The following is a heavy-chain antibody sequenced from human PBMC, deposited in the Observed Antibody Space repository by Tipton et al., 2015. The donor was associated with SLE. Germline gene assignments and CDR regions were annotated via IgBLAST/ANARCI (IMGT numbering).Heavy chain of an antibody. D-gene: IGHD2-2*01. CDR2: IYNTVNT. Sequence: LRLSCTVSGGSISSGGLFWSWVRQHPGKGLEWIGYIYNTVNTYYNPSLTSRVTISDDTSKNQFSLTLSSVTAADTAIYYCARFGRSAAMDWFDRWGQGTLVTVSS. J-gene: IGHJ5*02. CDR3: ARFGRSAAMDWFDR. CDR1: GGSISSGGLF. V-gene: IGHV4-31*03.